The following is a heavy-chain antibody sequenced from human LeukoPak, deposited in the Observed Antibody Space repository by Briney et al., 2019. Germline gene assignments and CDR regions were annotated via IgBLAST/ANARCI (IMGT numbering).Heavy chain of an antibody. CDR2: IKQDGSEK. CDR1: GFTFNSHW. J-gene: IGHJ4*02. CDR3: ARVGGRHGELYYFDY. Sequence: GGSLTLSCSASGFTFNSHWVSWLRQAPGEGLEGLANIKQDGSEKYYVDSVKGRFTISRDNAKNSLYLQMNSLRAEDTAVYYCARVGGRHGELYYFDYWGQGTLVTVSS. D-gene: IGHD3-10*01. V-gene: IGHV3-7*01.